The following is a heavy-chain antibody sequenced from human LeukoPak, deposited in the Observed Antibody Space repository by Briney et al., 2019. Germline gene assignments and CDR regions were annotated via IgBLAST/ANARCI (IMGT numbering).Heavy chain of an antibody. CDR2: IKQDGGET. Sequence: GGPLRLSCAASGFTFSSYWMSWVRQAPGKGREWVATIKQDGGETYYVDSVKGRFTISRDNSKNTVFLQMNDLTIEDTAIYYCAKRYSDGGFDPWGQGTLVTVSS. V-gene: IGHV3-7*03. CDR3: AKRYSDGGFDP. D-gene: IGHD3-10*01. J-gene: IGHJ5*02. CDR1: GFTFSSYW.